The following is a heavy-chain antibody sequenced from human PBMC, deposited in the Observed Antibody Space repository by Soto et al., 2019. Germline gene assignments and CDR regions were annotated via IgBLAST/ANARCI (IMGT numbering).Heavy chain of an antibody. CDR3: ATEGCSGYRNFDF. Sequence: EVQLVESGGGMVKPGGSLRLSCTASGFTFNLYTLNWVRQAPGKGLDWVSSITSTSSYIYYADSVKGRFAISRDNAEKSLFLQMSDLSADDTALYYCATEGCSGYRNFDFWGEGTLVTDAS. V-gene: IGHV3-21*01. CDR2: ITSTSSYI. CDR1: GFTFNLYT. D-gene: IGHD3-3*01. J-gene: IGHJ4*02.